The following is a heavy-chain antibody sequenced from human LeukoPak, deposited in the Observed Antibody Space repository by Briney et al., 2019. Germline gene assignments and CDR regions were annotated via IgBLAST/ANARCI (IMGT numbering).Heavy chain of an antibody. J-gene: IGHJ4*02. CDR3: ARDSFLAGTVDY. D-gene: IGHD6-19*01. Sequence: ASVKVSCKASGYTFTSYDINWVRPATGQGLAWMGWMNPNSGNTGYAQKFQGRVTMTRNTSISTAYMELSSLRSEDTAVYYCARDSFLAGTVDYWGQGTLVTVSS. V-gene: IGHV1-8*01. CDR2: MNPNSGNT. CDR1: GYTFTSYD.